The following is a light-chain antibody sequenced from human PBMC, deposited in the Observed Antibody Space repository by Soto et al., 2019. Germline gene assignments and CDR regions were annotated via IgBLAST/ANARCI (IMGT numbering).Light chain of an antibody. CDR2: DDS. Sequence: DIQMTQSPSSLSASVGDRVTITCRASQSISSYLNWYQQKPVKAPKLLIYDDSSLESGVPSRFSGSGSGTEFTLTISSLQPDDFATYYCQHYNSYSEAFGQGTKVDI. CDR1: QSISSY. J-gene: IGKJ1*01. V-gene: IGKV1-5*01. CDR3: QHYNSYSEA.